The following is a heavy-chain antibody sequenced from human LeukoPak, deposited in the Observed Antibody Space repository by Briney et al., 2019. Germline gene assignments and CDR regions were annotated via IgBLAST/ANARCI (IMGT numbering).Heavy chain of an antibody. J-gene: IGHJ4*02. CDR2: IRHDGSYQ. D-gene: IGHD3-22*01. Sequence: QPGGSLRLSCAASRFTLSSYGMHWVRQTPGKGLEWVAFIRHDGSYQQYADSVKGRFTVSRDNSKDTVYLQMNGLRTEDTAVYYCAKNRDSSDYPRDFDYWGQGSLVTVSS. V-gene: IGHV3-30*02. CDR3: AKNRDSSDYPRDFDY. CDR1: RFTLSSYG.